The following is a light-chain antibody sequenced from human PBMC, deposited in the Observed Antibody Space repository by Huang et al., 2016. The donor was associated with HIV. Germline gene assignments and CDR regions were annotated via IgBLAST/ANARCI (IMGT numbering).Light chain of an antibody. Sequence: DIQMTQSPSTLSASIGDRVTITCRASQPISSWLAWYQQKPGKAPRLLVYKASTLQGGVPSRFSGSGSGTEFTLTISSLQPDDFATYYCQQYDSYSGTFGQGTKVEI. CDR3: QQYDSYSGT. J-gene: IGKJ1*01. V-gene: IGKV1-5*03. CDR2: KAS. CDR1: QPISSW.